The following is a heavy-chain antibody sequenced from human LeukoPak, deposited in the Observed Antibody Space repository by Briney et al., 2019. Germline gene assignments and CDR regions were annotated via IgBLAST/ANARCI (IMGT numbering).Heavy chain of an antibody. CDR3: AKGSGYDTDFDY. D-gene: IGHD5-18*01. CDR1: GFTFSTYV. CDR2: ISGSGDNT. J-gene: IGHJ4*02. Sequence: AESLRLSCAASGFTFSTYVMSWVRQAPGKGLEWVSGISGSGDNTYHADSVKGRFTISRDNSKNTLYLQMNSLRAEDTAVYYCAKGSGYDTDFDYWGQGTLVTVSS. V-gene: IGHV3-23*01.